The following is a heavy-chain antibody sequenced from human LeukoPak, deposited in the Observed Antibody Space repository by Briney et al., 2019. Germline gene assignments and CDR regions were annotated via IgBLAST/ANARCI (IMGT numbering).Heavy chain of an antibody. D-gene: IGHD3-10*01. CDR3: ARVQSTVRGIQGPFDL. CDR2: IKNNGGGT. J-gene: IGHJ4*02. Sequence: PGGSLRLSCAASGFTFSTYAMHWVRQAPGKGLEYVSAIKNNGGGTYYASSVQGRFTVSRDNSRSTLYLQMDSLRPDDMAIYHCARVQSTVRGIQGPFDLWGQGTLVTVS. CDR1: GFTFSTYA. V-gene: IGHV3-64*01.